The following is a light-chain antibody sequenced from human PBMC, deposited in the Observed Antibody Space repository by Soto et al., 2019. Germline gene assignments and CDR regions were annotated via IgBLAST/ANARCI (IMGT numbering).Light chain of an antibody. V-gene: IGKV1-12*01. CDR3: LQVRNFPRT. CDR1: QGIGDR. J-gene: IGKJ1*01. CDR2: TAS. Sequence: DIQVTQSPSSVSASVGDRVTITCRASQGIGDRLAWYQHKPGRAPQLLIQTASTLLSGVPSRFSGSGSGTDFLLTINSLQPEDFATYYCLQVRNFPRTFGQGTKWISN.